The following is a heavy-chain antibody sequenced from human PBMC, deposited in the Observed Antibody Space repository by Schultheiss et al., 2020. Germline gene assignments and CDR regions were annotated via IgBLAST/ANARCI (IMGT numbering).Heavy chain of an antibody. V-gene: IGHV4-59*01. CDR2: IYYSGST. J-gene: IGHJ6*02. CDR3: ARSRKSGYSYGPYYYYYYGMDV. D-gene: IGHD5-18*01. CDR1: GGSISSYY. Sequence: SETLSLTCTVSGGSISSYYWSWIRQPPGKGLEWIWYIYYSGSTNYNPSLKSRVTISVDTTKNQFSLKLSSVTAADTAVYYCARSRKSGYSYGPYYYYYYGMDVWGQGTTVTVTS.